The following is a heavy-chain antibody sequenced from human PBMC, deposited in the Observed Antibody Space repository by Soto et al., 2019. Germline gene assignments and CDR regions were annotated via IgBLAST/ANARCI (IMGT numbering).Heavy chain of an antibody. J-gene: IGHJ3*01. CDR1: GSTLLMSA. Sequence: PGGALRLSCASSGSTLLMSAENWVRQAPGQALEWVSYISDSGDRTYYAASVKGRFTISRDRSKNTVSLHMDSLRAEDTAVYYCAKDRGIIVKAGDAFDVWGQGTKVTVSS. CDR3: AKDRGIIVKAGDAFDV. CDR2: ISDSGDRT. D-gene: IGHD3-16*02. V-gene: IGHV3-23*01.